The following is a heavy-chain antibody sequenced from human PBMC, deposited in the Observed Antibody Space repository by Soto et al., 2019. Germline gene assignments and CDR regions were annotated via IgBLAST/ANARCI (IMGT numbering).Heavy chain of an antibody. D-gene: IGHD2-15*01. J-gene: IGHJ4*02. V-gene: IGHV3-23*01. CDR1: GFTFSSYA. CDR3: AREGYCSGGSCYAPGPFDY. Sequence: PGGSLSLSCAASGFTFSSYAMSWVRQAPGKGLEWVSAISGSGGSTYYADSVKGRFTISRDNSKNTLYLQMNSLRAEDTAVYYCAREGYCSGGSCYAPGPFDYWGQGTLVTVSS. CDR2: ISGSGGST.